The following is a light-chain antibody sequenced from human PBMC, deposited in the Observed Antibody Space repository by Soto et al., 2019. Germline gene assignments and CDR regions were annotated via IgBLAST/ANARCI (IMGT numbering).Light chain of an antibody. J-gene: IGKJ1*01. CDR2: DAS. CDR3: QQRSNWRT. V-gene: IGKV3-11*01. CDR1: QSVSSY. Sequence: EIVLTQSPATLSLSPGERATLSCRASQSVSSYLAWYQQKPGQAPRLLIYDASHRSTGIPSRFSGSGSGTDFTLTISRLEPEDFAVYYCQQRSNWRTFGQGTKVEIK.